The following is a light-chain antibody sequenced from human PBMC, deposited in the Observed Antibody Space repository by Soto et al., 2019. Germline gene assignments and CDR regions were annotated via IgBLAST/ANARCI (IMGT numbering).Light chain of an antibody. J-gene: IGLJ2*01. CDR2: RNN. Sequence: QLVLTQPPSASGTPGQRVTISCSGSSSNIGSNYVYWYQQLPGTAPKLLIYRNNQRPPGVPDRFSGSKSGTSASLAISGLRSEDEADYYCAAWDDSLSGLVFGGGTKLTVL. CDR1: SSNIGSNY. CDR3: AAWDDSLSGLV. V-gene: IGLV1-47*01.